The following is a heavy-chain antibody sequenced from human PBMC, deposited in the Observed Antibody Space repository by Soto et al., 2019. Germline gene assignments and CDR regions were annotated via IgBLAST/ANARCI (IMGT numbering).Heavy chain of an antibody. J-gene: IGHJ6*02. Sequence: QVQLVESGGGLVKPGGSLRLSCAASGFTFSDYYMSWIRQAPGKGLEGVSYISSSSSYTNYPDSGKGRFTIYRDNSKNAMSLQMNSLSAEDTAVYYCARDYPIEYSSSSPDFYYYYGMDVWGQGTTVTVSS. CDR1: GFTFSDYY. CDR3: ARDYPIEYSSSSPDFYYYYGMDV. CDR2: ISSSSSYT. D-gene: IGHD6-6*01. V-gene: IGHV3-11*06.